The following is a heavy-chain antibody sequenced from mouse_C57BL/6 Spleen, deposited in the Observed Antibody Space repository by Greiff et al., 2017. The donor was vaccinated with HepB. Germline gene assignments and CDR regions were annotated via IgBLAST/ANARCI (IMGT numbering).Heavy chain of an antibody. J-gene: IGHJ2*01. V-gene: IGHV10-1*01. Sequence: EVQRVESGGGLVQPKGSLKLSCAASGFSFNTYAMNWVRQAPGKGLEWVARIRSKSNNYATYYADSVKDRFTISRDDSESMLYLQMNNLKTEDTAVYYCVRNDGYYFDYWGQGTTLTVSS. CDR1: GFSFNTYA. CDR3: VRNDGYYFDY. CDR2: IRSKSNNYAT. D-gene: IGHD2-3*01.